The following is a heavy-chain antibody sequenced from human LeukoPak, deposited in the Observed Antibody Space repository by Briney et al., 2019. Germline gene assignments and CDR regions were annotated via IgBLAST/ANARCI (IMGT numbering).Heavy chain of an antibody. J-gene: IGHJ4*02. V-gene: IGHV3-30*18. D-gene: IGHD2-15*01. CDR2: ISDGGRTE. CDR1: GFTFSNHC. Sequence: PGGSLRLSCAASGFTFSNHCMHWVRQAPGKGLEWVSVISDGGRTEYYADSVKGRFTISRDNSKNTVSLQMNSLREDDTAVFYCTKEGATGSRYNFDYWGQGTLVTVSS. CDR3: TKEGATGSRYNFDY.